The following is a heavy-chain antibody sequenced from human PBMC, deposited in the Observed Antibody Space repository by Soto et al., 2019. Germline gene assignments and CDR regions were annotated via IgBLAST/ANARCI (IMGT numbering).Heavy chain of an antibody. J-gene: IGHJ6*02. CDR2: IIPIFGTP. D-gene: IGHD2-2*01. CDR3: ARHVPAAGYYSGMDV. CDR1: AGTLSSYT. V-gene: IGHV1-69*12. Sequence: QVQLVQSGAEVKKPGSSVKVSCKAYAGTLSSYTIGRAEQSPGTGLEWLGGIIPIFGTPNYAQKFECRGRITADESTSTAYMELSSLRSEDTAVYYCARHVPAAGYYSGMDVWCQGTTVTVSS.